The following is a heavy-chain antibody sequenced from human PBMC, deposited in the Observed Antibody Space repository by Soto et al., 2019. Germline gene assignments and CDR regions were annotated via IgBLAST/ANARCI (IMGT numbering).Heavy chain of an antibody. CDR2: IGVSGGGA. CDR3: AKNYFFDS. V-gene: IGHV3-23*01. Sequence: EVQLLESGGGLVQPGGSLRLSCAASGFTFSSYAMSWARQAPGKGLEWVSSIGVSGGGAYYADSVKGRFTISRDNSRNALYLQMNSLRAEDTAVYYCAKNYFFDSRGQGTLVTASS. CDR1: GFTFSSYA. J-gene: IGHJ4*02.